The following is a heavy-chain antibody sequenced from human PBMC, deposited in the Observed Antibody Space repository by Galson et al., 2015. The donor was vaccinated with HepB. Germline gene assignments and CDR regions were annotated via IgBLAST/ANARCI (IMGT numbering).Heavy chain of an antibody. J-gene: IGHJ3*01. V-gene: IGHV3-21*01. CDR3: ARDPRGDGGGF. CDR1: GFTFSSYS. D-gene: IGHD3-16*01. CDR2: ISSSSSYI. Sequence: SLRLSCAASGFTFSSYSMNWVRQAPGKGLEWVSSISSSSSYIYYADSVKGRFTISRDNAKNSLYLQMNSLRAEDTAVYYCARDPRGDGGGFWGQGTMVTVSS.